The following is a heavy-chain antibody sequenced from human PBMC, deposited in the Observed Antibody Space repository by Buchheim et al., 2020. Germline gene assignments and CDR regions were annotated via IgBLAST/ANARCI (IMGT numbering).Heavy chain of an antibody. CDR2: IHRDERT. J-gene: IGHJ4*02. CDR3: APLSPVGGF. CDR1: GASISSTNW. V-gene: IGHV4-4*02. Sequence: QVQLQESGPGLVKPSGTLSLTCAVSGASISSTNWWGWVRQPPGKGLEWIGEIHRDERTPYNPSLGSRVTISGDKSTSHFSLSLSSVTAADTAVYYCAPLSPVGGFWGQGTL. D-gene: IGHD3-10*01.